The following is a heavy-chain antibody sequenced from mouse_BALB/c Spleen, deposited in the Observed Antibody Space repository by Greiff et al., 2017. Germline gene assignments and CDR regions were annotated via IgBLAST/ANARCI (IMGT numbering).Heavy chain of an antibody. CDR1: GYSITSDYA. V-gene: IGHV3-2*02. CDR3: ARNLYGNYGAWFAY. D-gene: IGHD2-1*01. CDR2: ISYSGST. Sequence: EVKLVESGPGLVKPSQSLSLTCTVTGYSITSDYAWNWIRQFPGNKLEWMGYISYSGSTSYNPSLKSRISITRDTSKNQFFLQLNSVTTEDTATYYCARNLYGNYGAWFAYWGQGTLVTVSA. J-gene: IGHJ3*01.